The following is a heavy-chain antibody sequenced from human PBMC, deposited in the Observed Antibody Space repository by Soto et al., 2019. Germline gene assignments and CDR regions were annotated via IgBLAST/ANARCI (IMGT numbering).Heavy chain of an antibody. V-gene: IGHV4-31*03. CDR2: IYYSGST. J-gene: IGHJ6*03. CDR1: GGSIISGGYY. CDR3: AIALTSIASSGYYYYMDV. D-gene: IGHD6-6*01. Sequence: SETLSLTCTVSGGSIISGGYYWSWIRQHPGKGLEWIGYIYYSGSTYYNPSLKSRVTISVDTSKNQFSLKLSSVTAADTAVYYCAIALTSIASSGYYYYMDVWGKGTTVTVSS.